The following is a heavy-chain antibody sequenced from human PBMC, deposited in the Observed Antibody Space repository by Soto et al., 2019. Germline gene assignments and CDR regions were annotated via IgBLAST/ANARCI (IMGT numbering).Heavy chain of an antibody. Sequence: PSETLSLTCTVSGGSISSGGYYWSWIRQHPGKGLEWIGYIYYSGSTYYNPSLESRVTISVDTSKNQFSLKLSSVTAADTAVYYCATTLTGTTRDYYYGMDVWGQGTTVTVSS. CDR2: IYYSGST. V-gene: IGHV4-31*03. J-gene: IGHJ6*02. CDR1: GGSISSGGYY. D-gene: IGHD1-7*01. CDR3: ATTLTGTTRDYYYGMDV.